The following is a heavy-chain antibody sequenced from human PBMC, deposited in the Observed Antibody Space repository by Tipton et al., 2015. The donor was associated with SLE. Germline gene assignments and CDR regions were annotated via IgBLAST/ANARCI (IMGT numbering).Heavy chain of an antibody. J-gene: IGHJ4*02. Sequence: TLSLTCAVYGGSFSGYYWSWIRQPPGKGLEWIGEINHSGSTNYNPSLKSRGTISVDTSKNQFSLKLSSVTAADTAVYYCAREYSSSWYSDYWGQGTLVTVSS. CDR1: GGSFSGYY. CDR2: INHSGST. V-gene: IGHV4-34*01. D-gene: IGHD6-13*01. CDR3: AREYSSSWYSDY.